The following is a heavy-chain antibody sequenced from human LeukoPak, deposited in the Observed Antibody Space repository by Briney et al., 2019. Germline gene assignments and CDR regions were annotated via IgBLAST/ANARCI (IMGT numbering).Heavy chain of an antibody. CDR1: GFTFSTYA. V-gene: IGHV3-30*04. Sequence: PGRSLRLSCAASGFTFSTYALHWVRQAPGKGLEWLAVIAADGKDKHHADSVKGRFTISRDNSKNTLYLQMNSLRTEDTAVYYCARDVRRAARYYFDYWGQGTLVTVSS. J-gene: IGHJ4*02. CDR3: ARDVRRAARYYFDY. CDR2: IAADGKDK. D-gene: IGHD6-25*01.